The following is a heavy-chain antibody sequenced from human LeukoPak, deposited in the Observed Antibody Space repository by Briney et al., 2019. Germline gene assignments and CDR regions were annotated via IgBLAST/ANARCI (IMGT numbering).Heavy chain of an antibody. Sequence: GGSLRLSCAASGFTVSSNYMSWVRDAPGKGLEWVANIKQEGGEKYYVDSVKGRFTVSRDNAKDSMYLQMNSLRAEDTAVYYCTRAICGSAFDIWGRGTMVTVSS. CDR3: TRAICGSAFDI. D-gene: IGHD1-26*01. CDR2: IKQEGGEK. J-gene: IGHJ3*02. V-gene: IGHV3-7*01. CDR1: GFTVSSNY.